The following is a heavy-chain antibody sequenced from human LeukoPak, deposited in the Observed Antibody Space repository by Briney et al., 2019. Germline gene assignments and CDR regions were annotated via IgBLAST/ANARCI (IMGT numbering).Heavy chain of an antibody. V-gene: IGHV1-2*02. CDR1: GYTFTGYY. J-gene: IGHJ4*02. Sequence: ASVKVSCKASGYTFTGYYMHWVRQAPGQGLEWMGWINPNSGGTNYAQKFQGRVTVTRDTSISTAYMELSRLRSDDTAVYYCARDRRANGVRYFYWGQGTLVTVSS. CDR3: ARDRRANGVRYFY. D-gene: IGHD2-8*01. CDR2: INPNSGGT.